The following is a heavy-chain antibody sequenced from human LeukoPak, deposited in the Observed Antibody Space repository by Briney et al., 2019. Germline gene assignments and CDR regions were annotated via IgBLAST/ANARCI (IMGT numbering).Heavy chain of an antibody. V-gene: IGHV3-23*01. CDR3: AKRRGLELLYYYMDV. Sequence: PGGSLRLSCAASGFTFSNYAMSWVRQAPGKGLEWVSVISGSGGSTYYVDSVKGRFTISRDNSKNTLYLQMNSLRAEDTAVYYCAKRRGLELLYYYMDVWGKGTTVTVSS. CDR2: ISGSGGST. CDR1: GFTFSNYA. J-gene: IGHJ6*03. D-gene: IGHD1-7*01.